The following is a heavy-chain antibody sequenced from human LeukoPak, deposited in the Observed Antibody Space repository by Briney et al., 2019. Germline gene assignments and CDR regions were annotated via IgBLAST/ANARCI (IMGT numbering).Heavy chain of an antibody. J-gene: IGHJ3*02. CDR1: GFSFGSYW. CDR3: ARGWHVEYYYDSSGYYSRAFDI. Sequence: GGSLRLSCAASGFSFGSYWMHWVRRAPGRGLVWLSRIDNAGTNTVYADSVKGRFTISRDNAKSTLYLQMNSLTAEDTAVYYCARGWHVEYYYDSSGYYSRAFDIWGQGTMVTVSS. V-gene: IGHV3-74*01. D-gene: IGHD3-22*01. CDR2: IDNAGTNT.